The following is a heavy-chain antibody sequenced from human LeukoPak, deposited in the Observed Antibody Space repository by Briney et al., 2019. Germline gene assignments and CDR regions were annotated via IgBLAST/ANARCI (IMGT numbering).Heavy chain of an antibody. J-gene: IGHJ4*02. CDR1: GYTFTSYA. D-gene: IGHD5-24*01. Sequence: ASVKVSCKASGYTFTSYAISWVRQAPGQGLEWMGGIIPIFGTANYAQKFQGRVTITTDESTSTAYMELSSLRSEDTAVYYCAAGRDGYKEPGSPPPDFDYWGQGTLVTVSS. V-gene: IGHV1-69*05. CDR2: IIPIFGTA. CDR3: AAGRDGYKEPGSPPPDFDY.